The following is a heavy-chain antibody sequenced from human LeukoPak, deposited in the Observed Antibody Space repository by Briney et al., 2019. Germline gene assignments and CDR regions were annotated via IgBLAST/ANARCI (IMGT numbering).Heavy chain of an antibody. CDR1: GFTFSSFA. Sequence: GRSLRLSCSASGFTFSSFAMHWVRQAPGKGLEWVAIISYDGSDKYYADSVKGRFTISRDNSKNTLYLQMSSLTTEDTAVYYCARDIVGALDSWGQGTLVTVSS. CDR2: ISYDGSDK. V-gene: IGHV3-30-3*01. J-gene: IGHJ4*02. D-gene: IGHD1-26*01. CDR3: ARDIVGALDS.